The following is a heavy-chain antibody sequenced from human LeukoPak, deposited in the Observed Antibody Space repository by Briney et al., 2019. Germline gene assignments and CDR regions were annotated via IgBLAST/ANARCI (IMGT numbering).Heavy chain of an antibody. CDR2: ISASGGST. D-gene: IGHD6-13*01. CDR1: GFTFSSYA. V-gene: IGHV3-23*01. CDR3: AKRIATAGPYFDY. Sequence: GGSLRLSCAASGFTFSSYAMSWVRQAPGMGLEWVSAISASGGSTYYADSVKGRFTISRDSSKSTLYLQMNTLRAEDTAVYYCAKRIATAGPYFDYWGQGALVTVSS. J-gene: IGHJ4*02.